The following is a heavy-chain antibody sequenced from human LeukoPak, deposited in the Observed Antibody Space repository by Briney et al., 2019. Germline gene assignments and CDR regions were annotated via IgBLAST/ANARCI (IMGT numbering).Heavy chain of an antibody. Sequence: GGSLRLSCVASGFTYSHYGINWVRQAPGKGLEWVSCITSDSRGIYYADSVKGRFTISRDNPKNTLYLQMNSLRAEDTAAYYCAKDPEEYSYALGFDYWGQGTLVTVSS. D-gene: IGHD5-18*01. CDR3: AKDPEEYSYALGFDY. V-gene: IGHV3-NL1*01. CDR2: ITSDSRGI. J-gene: IGHJ4*02. CDR1: GFTYSHYG.